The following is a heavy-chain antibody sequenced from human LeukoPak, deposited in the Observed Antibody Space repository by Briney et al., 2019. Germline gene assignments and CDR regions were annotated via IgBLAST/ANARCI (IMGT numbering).Heavy chain of an antibody. J-gene: IGHJ4*02. Sequence: GGSLRLSCEGSGFNFSNYSMNWVRQAPGKGLEWVAVISYDGSNKYYADSVKGRFTISRDNSKNTLYLQMNSLRAEDTAVYYCAKAPIAAAGIYYFDYWGQGTLVTVSS. CDR1: GFNFSNYS. V-gene: IGHV3-30*18. D-gene: IGHD6-13*01. CDR3: AKAPIAAAGIYYFDY. CDR2: ISYDGSNK.